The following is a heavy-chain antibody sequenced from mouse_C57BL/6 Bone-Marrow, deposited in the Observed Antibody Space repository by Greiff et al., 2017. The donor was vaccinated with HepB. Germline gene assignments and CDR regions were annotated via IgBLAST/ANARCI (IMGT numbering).Heavy chain of an antibody. J-gene: IGHJ2*01. D-gene: IGHD1-1*01. CDR3: ITTVVATDY. Sequence: QVQLKESGAELARPGASVKLSCKASGYTFTSYGISWVKQRTGQGLEWIGEIYPRSGNTYYNEKFKGKATLTADKSSSTAYMELRSLTSEDSAVYFCITTVVATDYWGQGTTLTVSS. V-gene: IGHV1-81*01. CDR2: IYPRSGNT. CDR1: GYTFTSYG.